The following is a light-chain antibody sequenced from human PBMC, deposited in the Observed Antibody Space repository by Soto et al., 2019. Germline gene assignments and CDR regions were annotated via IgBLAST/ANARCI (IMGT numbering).Light chain of an antibody. CDR1: QSVSNNY. CDR2: GAS. J-gene: IGKJ4*01. CDR3: LQSYSTPLS. Sequence: EIVLTQSPGTLSLSPGERATLSCRASQSVSNNYLAWYQQKPGQAPRLLIYGASNRATGIPDRFSGSGSGTDFTLTISRLEPEDFATYYCLQSYSTPLSFGGGTKVEIK. V-gene: IGKV3-20*01.